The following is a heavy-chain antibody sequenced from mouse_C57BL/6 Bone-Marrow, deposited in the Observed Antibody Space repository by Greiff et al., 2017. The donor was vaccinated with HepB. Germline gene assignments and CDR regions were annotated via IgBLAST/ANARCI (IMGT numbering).Heavy chain of an antibody. J-gene: IGHJ1*03. CDR2: INYDGSST. V-gene: IGHV5-16*01. D-gene: IGHD2-4*01. Sequence: DVQLVESEGGLVQPGSSMKLSCTASGFTFSDYYMAWVRQVPEKGLEWVANINYDGSSTYYLDSLKSRFIISRDNAKNILYLQMSSLKSEDTATYYCARDYDYDDGWYFDVWGTGTTVTVSS. CDR1: GFTFSDYY. CDR3: ARDYDYDDGWYFDV.